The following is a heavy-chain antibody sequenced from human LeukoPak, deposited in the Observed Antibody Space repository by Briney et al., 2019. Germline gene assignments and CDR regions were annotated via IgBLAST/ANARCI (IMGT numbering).Heavy chain of an antibody. CDR1: GFTFSSYA. V-gene: IGHV3-23*01. J-gene: IGHJ3*02. D-gene: IGHD6-19*01. Sequence: PGGSLRLSCAASGFTFSSYAMSWVRQAPGKGLEWVSVISGSDGSTYYADSVKGRFTISRGNSKNTLYLQMNSLRAEDTAVFYCAKPRGEEWLVGLYDAFDIWGQGTMVTVSS. CDR2: ISGSDGST. CDR3: AKPRGEEWLVGLYDAFDI.